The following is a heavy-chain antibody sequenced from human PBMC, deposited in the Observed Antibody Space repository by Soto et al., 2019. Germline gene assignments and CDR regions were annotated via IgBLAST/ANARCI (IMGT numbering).Heavy chain of an antibody. CDR2: IYYSGTT. V-gene: IGHV4-31*03. Sequence: QVKLQESGPGLVKPSQTLSLTCTVSGDSISSGGYYWSWIRQHPGKGLEWIGYIYYSGTTYYNPSLESRVTISADTSENQFSLKVNSVTVADTAVYYCASTYYTGSSGPFDYWGQGTLVTVSS. CDR3: ASTYYTGSSGPFDY. D-gene: IGHD3-22*01. CDR1: GDSISSGGYY. J-gene: IGHJ4*02.